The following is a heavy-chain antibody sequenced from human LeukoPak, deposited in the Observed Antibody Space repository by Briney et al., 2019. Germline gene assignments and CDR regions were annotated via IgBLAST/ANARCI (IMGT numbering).Heavy chain of an antibody. J-gene: IGHJ4*02. CDR2: ISAYNGNT. CDR3: ARRMYSSGWYSYYFDY. Sequence: ASVKVSCKASGYTFTGYYMHWVRQAPGQGLEWMGWISAYNGNTNYAQKLQGRVTMTTDTSTGTAYMELRSLRSDDTAVYYCARRMYSSGWYSYYFDYWGQGTLVTVSS. V-gene: IGHV1-18*04. CDR1: GYTFTGYY. D-gene: IGHD6-19*01.